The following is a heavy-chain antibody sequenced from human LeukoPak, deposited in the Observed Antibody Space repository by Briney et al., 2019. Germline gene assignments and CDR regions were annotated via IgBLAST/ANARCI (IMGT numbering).Heavy chain of an antibody. Sequence: SETLSLTCAVYGGSFSGYYCTWIRQPPGQGLEWIGEINDGGSTNYNPSLKSRVTLSLDTSNNQCSLKLSSVTAADTAVYYCARGWVSTVTSVRNYYYMDVWAKGTTVTISS. CDR3: ARGWVSTVTSVRNYYYMDV. CDR1: GGSFSGYY. J-gene: IGHJ6*03. V-gene: IGHV4-34*01. CDR2: INDGGST. D-gene: IGHD4-17*01.